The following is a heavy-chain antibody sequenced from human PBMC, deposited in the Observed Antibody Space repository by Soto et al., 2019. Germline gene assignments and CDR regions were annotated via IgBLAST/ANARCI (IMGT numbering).Heavy chain of an antibody. Sequence: GASVKVSCKASGYNFLTYGISWLRQAPGRGLEWMGWISTDNTHRNYAQNFQERVTTTTDTSTNTAYMELRSLRSDDTAIYYCARDRPGISVIRAVKTYNYFDPWGQGTLVTVS. V-gene: IGHV1-18*01. J-gene: IGHJ5*02. CDR3: ARDRPGISVIRAVKTYNYFDP. D-gene: IGHD3-10*01. CDR1: GYNFLTYG. CDR2: ISTDNTHR.